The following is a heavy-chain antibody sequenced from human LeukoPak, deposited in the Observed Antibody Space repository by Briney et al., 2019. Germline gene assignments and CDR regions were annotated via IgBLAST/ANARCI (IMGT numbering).Heavy chain of an antibody. CDR1: GGTFSSYA. V-gene: IGHV1-69*04. CDR2: IIPIFGIA. J-gene: IGHJ4*02. Sequence: GSSVKVSCKASGGTFSSYAISWVRQAPGQGLEWMGRIIPIFGIANYAQTFQGRVTITADKSTSTAYMELSSLRSEDTAVYYCARDQVVVVAAPGYYFDYWGQGTLVTVSS. D-gene: IGHD2-15*01. CDR3: ARDQVVVVAAPGYYFDY.